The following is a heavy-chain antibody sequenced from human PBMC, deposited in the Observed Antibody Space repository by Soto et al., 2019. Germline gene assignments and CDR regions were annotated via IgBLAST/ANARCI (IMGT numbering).Heavy chain of an antibody. CDR1: GYTFTNYG. D-gene: IGHD3-10*01. Sequence: ASVKVSCKASGYTFTNYGISWVRQAPGQGLEWMGWISHWGKTSYAQKLQGRVTMTTDTSASTAFMELRSLRSDDTALYFCARDLDGSGSYYTDSWGQGILVTVSS. J-gene: IGHJ4*02. CDR3: ARDLDGSGSYYTDS. CDR2: ISHWGKT. V-gene: IGHV1-18*01.